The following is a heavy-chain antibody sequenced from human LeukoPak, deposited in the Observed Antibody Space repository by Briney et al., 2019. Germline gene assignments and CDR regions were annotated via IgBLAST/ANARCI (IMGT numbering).Heavy chain of an antibody. CDR1: GGSISSSSDY. CDR3: ARAKYWNYVGYFDY. D-gene: IGHD1-7*01. Sequence: SETLSLTCTVSGGSISSSSDYWGWIRQPPGKGLEWIGSIYYSGSTYYNPSLKSRTTISVDTSKNQFSLKVNSVSASDTAVYYCARAKYWNYVGYFDYWGQGTLVTVSS. V-gene: IGHV4-39*07. CDR2: IYYSGST. J-gene: IGHJ4*02.